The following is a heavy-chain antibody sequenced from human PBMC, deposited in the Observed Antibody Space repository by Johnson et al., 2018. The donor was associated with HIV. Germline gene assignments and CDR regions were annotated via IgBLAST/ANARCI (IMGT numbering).Heavy chain of an antibody. CDR2: ISRSGTTI. CDR3: ARDTVTGAPAFDI. CDR1: GFTFTDYQ. V-gene: IGHV3-11*04. Sequence: QVQLVESGGGLVKPGGSLRLSCAASGFTFTDYQMSWIRQAPGKGLEWVSYISRSGTTIYYADSVQGRFTVPRDNAKNSLYLQMNSLRADDTAVYYCARDTVTGAPAFDIWGQGTTVTVSS. J-gene: IGHJ3*02. D-gene: IGHD1-20*01.